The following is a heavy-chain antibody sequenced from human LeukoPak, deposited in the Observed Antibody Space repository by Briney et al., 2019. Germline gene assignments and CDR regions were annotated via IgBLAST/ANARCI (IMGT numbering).Heavy chain of an antibody. CDR1: GGSFSGYY. J-gene: IGHJ5*02. CDR2: INHSGST. D-gene: IGHD3-3*01. Sequence: PSETLSLTCAVYGGSFSGYYWSWIRQPPGKGLEWIGEINHSGSTNYNPSLKSRVTISVDTSKNQFSLKLSSVTAADTAVYYCARKYYDFWSGYISPWSQGTLVTVSS. CDR3: ARKYYDFWSGYISP. V-gene: IGHV4-34*01.